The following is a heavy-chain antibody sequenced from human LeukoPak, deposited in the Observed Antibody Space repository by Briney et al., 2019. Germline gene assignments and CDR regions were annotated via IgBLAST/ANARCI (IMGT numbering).Heavy chain of an antibody. CDR3: ARGGGLDV. V-gene: IGHV3-53*01. Sequence: PGGSLRLSCAASGFIVSTSYMSWVRQAPGKGLEWVSAIYSGGDTYYADSVKGRFTISRDNAKNSLYLQMSNLRAEDTAVYFCARGGGLDVWGQGATVTVSS. J-gene: IGHJ6*02. CDR2: IYSGGDT. D-gene: IGHD3-16*01. CDR1: GFIVSTSY.